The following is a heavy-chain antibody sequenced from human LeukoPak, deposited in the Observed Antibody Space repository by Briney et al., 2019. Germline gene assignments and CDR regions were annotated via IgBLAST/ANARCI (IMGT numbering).Heavy chain of an antibody. CDR2: ISAYNGNT. CDR3: ASNSPHYYDSSGYTDY. CDR1: GYTFTSYD. V-gene: IGHV1-18*01. Sequence: ASGKVSCKASGYTFTSYDINWVRQATGQGLEWMGWISAYNGNTNYAQKLQGRVTMTTDTSTSTAYMELRSLRSEDTAVYYCASNSPHYYDSSGYTDYWGQGTLVTVSS. D-gene: IGHD3-22*01. J-gene: IGHJ4*02.